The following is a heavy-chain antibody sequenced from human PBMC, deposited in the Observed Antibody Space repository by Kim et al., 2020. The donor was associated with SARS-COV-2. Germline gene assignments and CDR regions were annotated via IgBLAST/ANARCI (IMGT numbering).Heavy chain of an antibody. Sequence: SETLSLTCAVYGGSFSGYYWSWIRQPPGKGLEWIGEINHSGSTNYNPSLKSRVTISEDTSKNQFSLKLSSVTAADTAVYYCARAVRGVHIRPHFDYWGQGTLVTVSS. J-gene: IGHJ4*02. CDR3: ARAVRGVHIRPHFDY. D-gene: IGHD3-10*01. V-gene: IGHV4-34*01. CDR2: INHSGST. CDR1: GGSFSGYY.